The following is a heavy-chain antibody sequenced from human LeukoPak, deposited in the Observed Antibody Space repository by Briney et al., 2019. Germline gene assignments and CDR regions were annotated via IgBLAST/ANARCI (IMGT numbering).Heavy chain of an antibody. CDR2: IRGYNGQT. J-gene: IGHJ4*02. CDR1: GFTFSSYG. CDR3: AKNITMMVF. Sequence: GGSLRLSCAASGFTFSSYGMNWVRQTLGKGLEWVSGIRGYNGQTYYADSVKGRFTISRDKSVDTVYLQMNGLKTEDTAVYYCAKNITMMVFWGQGTLVTVSS. V-gene: IGHV3-23*01. D-gene: IGHD3-22*01.